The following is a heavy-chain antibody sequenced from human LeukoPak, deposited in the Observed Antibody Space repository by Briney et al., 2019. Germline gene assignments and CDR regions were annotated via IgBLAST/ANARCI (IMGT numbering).Heavy chain of an antibody. V-gene: IGHV4-59*01. J-gene: IGHJ6*03. CDR1: GGSISTYH. Sequence: SETLSLTCSVSGGSISTYHWNWIRQPPGKGLEWIGNGGSTNYNPSLKSRVTISVDTSNNQLSLKLSSVTAADTAVYYCARGVKYDFWSGYYDYYYYMDLWGKGTTVTVSS. CDR2: GGST. D-gene: IGHD3-3*01. CDR3: ARGVKYDFWSGYYDYYYYMDL.